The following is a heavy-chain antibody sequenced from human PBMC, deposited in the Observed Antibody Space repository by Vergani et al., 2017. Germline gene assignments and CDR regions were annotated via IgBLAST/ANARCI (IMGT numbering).Heavy chain of an antibody. CDR1: GGSISSYY. J-gene: IGHJ3*02. CDR2: IYYSGST. CDR3: ARPSPTGYSSSWSDAFDI. Sequence: QVQLQESGPGLVKPSETLSLTCTVSGGSISSYYWGWIRQPPGKGLEWIGSIYYSGSTYYNPSLKSRVTISVDTSKNQFSLKLSSVTAADTAVYYCARPSPTGYSSSWSDAFDIWGQGTMVTVSS. V-gene: IGHV4-39*01. D-gene: IGHD6-13*01.